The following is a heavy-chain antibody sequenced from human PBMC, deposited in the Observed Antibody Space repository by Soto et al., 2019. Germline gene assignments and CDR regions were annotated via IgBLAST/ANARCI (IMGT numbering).Heavy chain of an antibody. J-gene: IGHJ5*02. CDR3: ARDRTDSGYYTNWLDP. D-gene: IGHD3-22*01. CDR2: IIPIFGTT. V-gene: IGHV1-69*06. CDR1: GGTFGSDA. Sequence: GASVKVSCKASGGTFGSDAITWVRPAPGQGLEWVGRIIPIFGTTNYAQNLQGRVTISADKSTLTSYMELHSLTSDDTALYYCARDRTDSGYYTNWLDPWGQGTQVTVSS.